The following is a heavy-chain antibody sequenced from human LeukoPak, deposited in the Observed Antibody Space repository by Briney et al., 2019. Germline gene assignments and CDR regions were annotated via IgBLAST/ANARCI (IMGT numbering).Heavy chain of an antibody. J-gene: IGHJ6*02. V-gene: IGHV3-30*18. D-gene: IGHD2-15*01. CDR3: AKGVVAATNAAYYGMDV. CDR1: GFTFSNYG. CDR2: ISYDESDK. Sequence: GRSLRLSCAPSGFTFSNYGMHWVRQSPGKGLEWVAVISYDESDKYYADSVKGRFTISRDNSKNTLYLQMNSLRPEDTAVYYCAKGVVAATNAAYYGMDVWGQGTTVTVSS.